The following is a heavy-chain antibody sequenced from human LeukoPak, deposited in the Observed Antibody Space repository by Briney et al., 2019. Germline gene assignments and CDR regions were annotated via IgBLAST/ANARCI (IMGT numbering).Heavy chain of an antibody. CDR3: ARGQQQLSS. J-gene: IGHJ4*02. CDR2: IWYDGTKK. Sequence: GGSLRLSCAASGFTFNNYGFHWVRQAPGKGLEWVAVIWYDGTKKYYVDSVKGRFTISRDNSKNTLYLQMNSLRAEDTAVYYCARGQQQLSSWGQGTLVTVSS. V-gene: IGHV3-33*01. D-gene: IGHD6-13*01. CDR1: GFTFNNYG.